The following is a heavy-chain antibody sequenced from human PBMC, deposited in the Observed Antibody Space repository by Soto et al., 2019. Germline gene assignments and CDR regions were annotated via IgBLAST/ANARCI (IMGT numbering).Heavy chain of an antibody. V-gene: IGHV4-34*01. Sequence: PSETLCLTCAVYGGSFSGYYWSWIRQPPGKGLEWIGEINHSGSTNYNPSLKSRVTISVDTSKNQFSLKLSTVTAADTAVYYCARGLGITMIVVADDAFDIWGQGTMVTVSS. CDR1: GGSFSGYY. D-gene: IGHD3-22*01. CDR2: INHSGST. J-gene: IGHJ3*02. CDR3: ARGLGITMIVVADDAFDI.